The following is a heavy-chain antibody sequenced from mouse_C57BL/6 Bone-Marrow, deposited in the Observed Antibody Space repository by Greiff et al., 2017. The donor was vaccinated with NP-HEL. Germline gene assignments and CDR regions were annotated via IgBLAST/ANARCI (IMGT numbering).Heavy chain of an antibody. J-gene: IGHJ2*01. V-gene: IGHV1-72*01. CDR3: ARSGHYGSSYVGY. D-gene: IGHD1-1*01. CDR1: GYTFTSYW. Sequence: VQLQQPGAELVKPGASVKLSCKASGYTFTSYWMHWVKPRPGRGLERIGRIDPNSGGTKYNEKFKSKATLTVDKPSSTAYMQLSSLPSEDSAVYYCARSGHYGSSYVGYWGQGTTLTVSS. CDR2: IDPNSGGT.